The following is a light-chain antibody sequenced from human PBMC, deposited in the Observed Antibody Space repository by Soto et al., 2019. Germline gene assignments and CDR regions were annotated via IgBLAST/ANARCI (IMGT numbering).Light chain of an antibody. CDR2: GNS. Sequence: QSVLTQPPSVSGAPGQRVTISCTGSSSNIGAGYDVHWYQQLPGTAPKLLIHGNSNRPSGVPDRFSGSKSGTSASLAITGLQAEDEADYYCQSYDSSLSGLFGTGTKLTVL. CDR1: SSNIGAGYD. CDR3: QSYDSSLSGL. J-gene: IGLJ1*01. V-gene: IGLV1-40*01.